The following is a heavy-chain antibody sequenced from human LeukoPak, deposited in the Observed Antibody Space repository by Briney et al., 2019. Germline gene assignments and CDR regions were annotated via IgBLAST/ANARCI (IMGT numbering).Heavy chain of an antibody. D-gene: IGHD3-10*01. Sequence: KPSETLSLTCTVSGGSISSSSYYWGWIRQLPEKGLEWIGSIYYSGSTYYNPSLKSRVTISVDTSKNQFSLKLSSVTAADTAVYYCARLRSLLWFGELNDWGQGTLVTVSS. CDR3: ARLRSLLWFGELND. J-gene: IGHJ4*02. CDR2: IYYSGST. CDR1: GGSISSSSYY. V-gene: IGHV4-39*01.